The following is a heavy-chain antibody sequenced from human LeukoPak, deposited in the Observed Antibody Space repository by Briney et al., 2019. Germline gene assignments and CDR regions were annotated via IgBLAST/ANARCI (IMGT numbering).Heavy chain of an antibody. CDR1: GFTFRSYW. Sequence: GGSLRLSCVASGFTFRSYWMSGVRQAPGKGLEGVANIKQDGSEMYYVDSVKGRFTISRDNAKSSLYLHMNSLSAEDTAVYYCARLPYGDARYFDYWGQGTLVTVSS. CDR3: ARLPYGDARYFDY. CDR2: IKQDGSEM. J-gene: IGHJ4*02. V-gene: IGHV3-7*01. D-gene: IGHD4-17*01.